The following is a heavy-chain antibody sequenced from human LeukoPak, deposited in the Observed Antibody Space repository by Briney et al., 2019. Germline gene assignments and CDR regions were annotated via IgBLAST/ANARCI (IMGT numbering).Heavy chain of an antibody. Sequence: SETLSLTCTVSGGSNSSYYWSWIRQPPGKGLEWIGYIYYSGSTNYNPSLKSRVTISVDTSKNQFSLKLSSVTAADTAVYYCARERYGSGSYYTDYWGQGTLVTVSS. CDR1: GGSNSSYY. CDR3: ARERYGSGSYYTDY. V-gene: IGHV4-59*01. CDR2: IYYSGST. D-gene: IGHD3-10*01. J-gene: IGHJ4*02.